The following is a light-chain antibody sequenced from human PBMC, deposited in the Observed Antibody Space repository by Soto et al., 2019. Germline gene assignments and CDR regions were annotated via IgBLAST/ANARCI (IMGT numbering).Light chain of an antibody. J-gene: IGLJ2*01. CDR2: DNN. Sequence: QSVLTQPPSVSAAPGQKVTISCSGRSSNIGNNDVSWYQQFPRTAPKLLIYDNNKRPSGIPDRFSGSKSGTSATLGITGLQAGDKADYYCGTWDSSLSAGVFGGGTKLTVL. CDR3: GTWDSSLSAGV. CDR1: SSNIGNND. V-gene: IGLV1-51*01.